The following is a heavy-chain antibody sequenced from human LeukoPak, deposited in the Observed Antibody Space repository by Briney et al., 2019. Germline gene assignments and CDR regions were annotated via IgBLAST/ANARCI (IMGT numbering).Heavy chain of an antibody. CDR3: AKVILGVNVPHWFDP. J-gene: IGHJ5*02. CDR2: ISGSGGST. Sequence: GGSLRLSCAASGFTFSSYAMSWVRQAPGKGLEWVSAISGSGGSTYYADSVKGRFTISRDNFKNTLYLQMSSLRAEDTAVYYCAKVILGVNVPHWFDPWGQGTLVTVSS. D-gene: IGHD3-3*01. CDR1: GFTFSSYA. V-gene: IGHV3-23*01.